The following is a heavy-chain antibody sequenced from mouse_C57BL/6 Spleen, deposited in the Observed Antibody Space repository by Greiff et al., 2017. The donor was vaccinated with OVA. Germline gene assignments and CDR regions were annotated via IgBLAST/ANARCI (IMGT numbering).Heavy chain of an antibody. D-gene: IGHD4-1*01. J-gene: IGHJ2*01. CDR2: INPSNGGT. Sequence: QVQLQQPGTELVKPGASVKLSCKASGYTFTSYWMHWVKQRPGQGLEWIGNINPSNGGTNYNEKFKSKATLTVDNSSSTAYMQLSSLTSEDSAVYYCARWEGLGSYFDYWGQGTTLTVSS. CDR3: ARWEGLGSYFDY. CDR1: GYTFTSYW. V-gene: IGHV1-53*01.